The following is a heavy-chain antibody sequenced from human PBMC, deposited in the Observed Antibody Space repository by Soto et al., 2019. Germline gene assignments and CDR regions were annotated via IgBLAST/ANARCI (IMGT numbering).Heavy chain of an antibody. CDR3: VRRHVSATGIDWFDP. CDR1: GYTFTSYG. D-gene: IGHD6-13*01. J-gene: IGHJ5*02. CDR2: INAANGDT. Sequence: ASVKVSCKASGYTFTSYGIHWVRQAPGQRLEWMGGINAANGDTKYSPKFQGRVTITRDTSASTAYMELSSLRSEDTAVYYCVRRHVSATGIDWFDPWGQGTLVTVSP. V-gene: IGHV1-3*01.